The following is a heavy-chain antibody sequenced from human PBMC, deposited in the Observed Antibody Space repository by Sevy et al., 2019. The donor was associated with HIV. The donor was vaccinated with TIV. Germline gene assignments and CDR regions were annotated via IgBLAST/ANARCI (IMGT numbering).Heavy chain of an antibody. D-gene: IGHD5-12*01. Sequence: GGCLRLSCAASGFTFSSYGMHWVRQAPGKGLEWVAVISYDGSNKYYADSVKGRFTISRDNSKNTLYLQMNSLRAEDTAVYYCAKPLSRDGYNSDYWGQGTLVTVSS. CDR3: AKPLSRDGYNSDY. CDR1: GFTFSSYG. CDR2: ISYDGSNK. J-gene: IGHJ4*02. V-gene: IGHV3-30*18.